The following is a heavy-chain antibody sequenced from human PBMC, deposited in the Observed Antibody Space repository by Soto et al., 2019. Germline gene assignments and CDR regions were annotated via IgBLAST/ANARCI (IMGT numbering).Heavy chain of an antibody. CDR2: IKQDGSEK. J-gene: IGHJ5*02. V-gene: IGHV3-7*01. CDR3: ARGRRGYSSSSGGWFDP. Sequence: GGSLRLSCAASGFTFSSYWMSWVRQAPGKGLEWVANIKQDGSEKYYVDSVKGRFTISRDNAKNSLYLQMNSLRAEDTAVYYCARGRRGYSSSSGGWFDPWGQGTLVTVSS. CDR1: GFTFSSYW. D-gene: IGHD6-6*01.